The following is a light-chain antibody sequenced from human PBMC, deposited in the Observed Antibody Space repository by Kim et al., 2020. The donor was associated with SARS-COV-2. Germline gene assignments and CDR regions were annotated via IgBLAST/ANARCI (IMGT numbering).Light chain of an antibody. Sequence: GKTVSISCTPSSGCIGDTYVQWYHQRPGDVPATVIFEDDQTPSGVSDRFSGSIDNSSNSASRTISGLRTEDEADYYCQSYNRDNVLFGGGTQLTVL. CDR3: QSYNRDNVL. J-gene: IGLJ2*01. V-gene: IGLV6-57*03. CDR1: SGCIGDTY. CDR2: EDD.